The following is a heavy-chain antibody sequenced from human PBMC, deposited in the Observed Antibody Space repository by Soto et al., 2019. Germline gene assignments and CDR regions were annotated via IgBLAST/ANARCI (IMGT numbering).Heavy chain of an antibody. CDR3: AKDGWDF. CDR2: ISGSGWVSAFSGSDGST. J-gene: IGHJ4*02. D-gene: IGHD2-2*03. V-gene: IGHV3-23*01. Sequence: EVQLLESGGGLVQPGGSLRLSCAASGFTFSSDAMSWVRQPPGKGLEWVSAISGSGWVSAFSGSDGSTYYADSVKGRFTISRDNSKNTLYLQMNSLGVEDTAIYYCAKDGWDFWGPGTLVTVSS. CDR1: GFTFSSDA.